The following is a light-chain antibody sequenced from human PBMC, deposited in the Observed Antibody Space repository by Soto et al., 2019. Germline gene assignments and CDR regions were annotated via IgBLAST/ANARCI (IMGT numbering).Light chain of an antibody. CDR1: SSDVGGYND. Sequence: QSVLTQPPSASGSPGQSVAISCTGTSSDVGGYNDVSWYQQHPGKAPKLMIYEVTKRPSGVPDRFSGSKSGNTASLTVSGLQADDEADYYCSSYAGSNNLGVVVGGGTKLTVL. CDR3: SSYAGSNNLGVV. J-gene: IGLJ2*01. V-gene: IGLV2-8*01. CDR2: EVT.